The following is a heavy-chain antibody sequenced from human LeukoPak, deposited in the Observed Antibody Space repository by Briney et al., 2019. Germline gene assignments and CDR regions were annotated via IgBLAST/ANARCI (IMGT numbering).Heavy chain of an antibody. D-gene: IGHD3-10*01. CDR1: GFTFSDYG. CDR2: MRYDGNDK. Sequence: GGSLRLSCAASGFTFSDYGMHWVRQAPAKGLEGGVFMRYDGNDKFYADSAKGRLTISRVTSKNTLYLQMKSLRTEAGAGDYCPKDLMSERWFGESWGQGTLVTVSP. J-gene: IGHJ5*02. V-gene: IGHV3-30*02. CDR3: PKDLMSERWFGES.